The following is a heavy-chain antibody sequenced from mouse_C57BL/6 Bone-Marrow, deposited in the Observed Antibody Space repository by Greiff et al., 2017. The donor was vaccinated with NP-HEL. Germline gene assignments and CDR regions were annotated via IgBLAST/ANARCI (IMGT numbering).Heavy chain of an antibody. D-gene: IGHD1-1*01. CDR1: GFNIKDDY. J-gene: IGHJ3*01. CDR3: TSYYYGSSYGAY. V-gene: IGHV14-4*01. Sequence: EVQLQQSGAELVRPGASVKLSCTASGFNIKDDYMHWVKQRPEQGLEWIGWIDPENGDTEYASKFQGKATIPADTSSNTAYLQLSSLTSEDTAVYYCTSYYYGSSYGAYWGQGTLVTVSA. CDR2: IDPENGDT.